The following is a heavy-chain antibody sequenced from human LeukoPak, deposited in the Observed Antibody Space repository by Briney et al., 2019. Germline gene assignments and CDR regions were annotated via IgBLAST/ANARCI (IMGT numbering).Heavy chain of an antibody. CDR1: GYTFTSYY. J-gene: IGHJ4*02. CDR2: INPSGGST. D-gene: IGHD2-8*01. V-gene: IGHV1-46*01. CDR3: AREDCTNGVCYYIDY. Sequence: GASVKVSCKASGYTFTSYYTHWVRQAPGQGLEWMGIINPSGGSTSYAQKFQGRVTMTRDTSTSTVYMELSSLRSEDTAVYYCAREDCTNGVCYYIDYWGQGTLVTVSS.